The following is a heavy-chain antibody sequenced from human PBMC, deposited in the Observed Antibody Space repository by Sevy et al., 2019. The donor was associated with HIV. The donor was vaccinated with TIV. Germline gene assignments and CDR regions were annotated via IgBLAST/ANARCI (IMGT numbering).Heavy chain of an antibody. Sequence: GGSLRLSCAASGFTFSSYAMHWVRQAPGKGLEWVAVILYDGSNKYYADYVKGGFTISRDNSKNTLYLQMNSLRAEDTAVYYCARGLMGSSWYGEGDYWGQGTLVTVSS. CDR3: ARGLMGSSWYGEGDY. CDR2: ILYDGSNK. J-gene: IGHJ4*02. V-gene: IGHV3-30-3*01. D-gene: IGHD6-13*01. CDR1: GFTFSSYA.